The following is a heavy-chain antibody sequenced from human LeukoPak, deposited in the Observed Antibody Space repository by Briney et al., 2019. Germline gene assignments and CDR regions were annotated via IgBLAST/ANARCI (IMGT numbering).Heavy chain of an antibody. CDR1: GASVSSGSYS. CDR2: MFYRGST. CDR3: ARFHISTGSLDF. D-gene: IGHD3-9*01. Sequence: SETLSLTCTVSGASVSSGSYSWTWIRQPPGKGLEWIGYMFYRGSTNYNPSLKSRVTISVDSSKNQFSLNLSSVTAADTAVYYCARFHISTGSLDFWGQGTLVTVSS. V-gene: IGHV4-61*01. J-gene: IGHJ4*02.